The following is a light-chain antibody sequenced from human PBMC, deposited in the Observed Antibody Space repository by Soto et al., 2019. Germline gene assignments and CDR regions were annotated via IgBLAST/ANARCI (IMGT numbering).Light chain of an antibody. CDR1: QSVSNNY. J-gene: IGKJ1*01. V-gene: IGKV3-20*01. CDR3: QQYGNSGT. Sequence: EIVMTQSPATLSVSPGERATLSCRASQSVSNNYLAWYQQKPGQAPRLLIYGASNRATGIPDRFSGSGSGTDFTLTISRLEPEDFAVYYCQQYGNSGTFGQGTKVDIK. CDR2: GAS.